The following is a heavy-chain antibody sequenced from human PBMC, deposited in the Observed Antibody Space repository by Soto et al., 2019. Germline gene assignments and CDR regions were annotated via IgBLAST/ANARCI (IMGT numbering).Heavy chain of an antibody. D-gene: IGHD3-10*01. CDR3: ARDFSGPMDY. CDR2: IIPIFGTA. J-gene: IGHJ4*02. CDR1: GCTFSSYS. Sequence: GASVKVSCKASGCTFSSYSISWVRQAPGQGLEWMGGIIPIFGTANYAQKFQGRVTITADESTSTAYMELSSLRSEDTAVYYCARDFSGPMDYWGRGTLVTVSS. V-gene: IGHV1-69*13.